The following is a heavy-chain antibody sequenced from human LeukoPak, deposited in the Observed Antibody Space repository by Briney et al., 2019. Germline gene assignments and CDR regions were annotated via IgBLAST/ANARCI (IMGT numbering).Heavy chain of an antibody. CDR2: ISWNSGSI. V-gene: IGHV3-9*01. CDR1: GFTFDDYA. D-gene: IGHD4-17*01. J-gene: IGHJ4*02. Sequence: PGRSLRLSCAASGFTFDDYAMHWVRQAPGKDLEWVSGISWNSGSIGYADSVKGRFTISRDNAKNSLYLQMNSLRAEDTALYYCAKARADYGDALDYWGQGTLVTVSS. CDR3: AKARADYGDALDY.